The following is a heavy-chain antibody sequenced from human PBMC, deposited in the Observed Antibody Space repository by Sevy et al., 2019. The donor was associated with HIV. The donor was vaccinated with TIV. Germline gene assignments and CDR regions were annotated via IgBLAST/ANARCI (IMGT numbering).Heavy chain of an antibody. CDR2: ISYDGSNK. Sequence: GGSLRLSCAASGFTFSSYAMHWVRQAPGKGLEWVAVISYDGSNKYYADSVKGRFTISRENSKNTLYLQMNSLRAEDTAVYYCARDLLRFGELAETDYFDYWGQGTLVTVSS. D-gene: IGHD3-10*01. V-gene: IGHV3-30-3*01. J-gene: IGHJ4*02. CDR1: GFTFSSYA. CDR3: ARDLLRFGELAETDYFDY.